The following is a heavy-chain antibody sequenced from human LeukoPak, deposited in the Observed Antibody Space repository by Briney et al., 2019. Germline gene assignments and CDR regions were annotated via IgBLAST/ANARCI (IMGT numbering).Heavy chain of an antibody. CDR1: GFTFSSYA. D-gene: IGHD3-22*01. Sequence: PGGSLRLSCAASGFTFSSYAMSWVRQAPGKGLEWVSAISGSGGSTYYADSVKGRFTISRDNSKNTLYLQMNSLRAEDTAVYYCAKDRAMGHYYDSSGYPISYWGQGTLVTVSS. V-gene: IGHV3-23*01. CDR3: AKDRAMGHYYDSSGYPISY. J-gene: IGHJ4*02. CDR2: ISGSGGST.